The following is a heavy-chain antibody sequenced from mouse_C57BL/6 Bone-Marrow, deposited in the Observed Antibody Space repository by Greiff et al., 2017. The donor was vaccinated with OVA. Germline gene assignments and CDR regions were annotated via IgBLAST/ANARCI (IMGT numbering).Heavy chain of an antibody. CDR3: ASGTWYFDV. CDR2: ISSGSSTI. J-gene: IGHJ1*03. V-gene: IGHV5-17*01. Sequence: EVKLVESGGGLVKPGGSLKLSCAASGFTFSDYGMHWVRQAPEKGLEWVAYISSGSSTIYYADTVKGRFTISRDNAKNTLFLQMTSLRSEDTAMYYCASGTWYFDVWGTGTTVTVSS. CDR1: GFTFSDYG. D-gene: IGHD4-1*01.